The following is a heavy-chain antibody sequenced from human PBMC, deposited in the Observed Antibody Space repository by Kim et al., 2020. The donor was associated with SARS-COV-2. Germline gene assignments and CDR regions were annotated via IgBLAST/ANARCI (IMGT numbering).Heavy chain of an antibody. CDR3: ARVGSGGRAMRGDFDY. D-gene: IGHD2-15*01. V-gene: IGHV1-18*01. J-gene: IGHJ4*02. Sequence: KLQGRVTMTTDTSTSTAYMELRSLRSDDTAVYYCARVGSGGRAMRGDFDYWGQGTLVTVSS.